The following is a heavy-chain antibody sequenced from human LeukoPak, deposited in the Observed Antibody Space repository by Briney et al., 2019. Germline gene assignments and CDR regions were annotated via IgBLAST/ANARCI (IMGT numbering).Heavy chain of an antibody. V-gene: IGHV4-34*01. CDR2: INHSGST. J-gene: IGHJ4*02. D-gene: IGHD3-10*02. CDR1: GGSFSGYY. Sequence: PSETLSLTCAVYGGSFSGYYWSWIRQPPGKGLEWIGEINHSGSTNYNPSLKSRVTISVDTSKNRFSLKLSSVTAADTAVYYCARLAKILNKVLLCLGDFLGPFDYGGQGTLVPVSS. CDR3: ARLAKILNKVLLCLGDFLGPFDY.